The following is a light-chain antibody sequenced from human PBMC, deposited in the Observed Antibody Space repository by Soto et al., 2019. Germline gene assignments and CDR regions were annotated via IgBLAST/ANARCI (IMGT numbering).Light chain of an antibody. CDR1: SANIGKNY. J-gene: IGLJ3*02. V-gene: IGLV1-51*01. Sequence: QSVLTQPPSVSAAPGQKVTISCSGSSANIGKNYVSWYQQVPGTAPKSLIYDNDKRYSGIPDRFSGSQSGTSATLGITGLQTEDEADYYCGTWDNSLSAGAFGGGTKLTVL. CDR2: DND. CDR3: GTWDNSLSAGA.